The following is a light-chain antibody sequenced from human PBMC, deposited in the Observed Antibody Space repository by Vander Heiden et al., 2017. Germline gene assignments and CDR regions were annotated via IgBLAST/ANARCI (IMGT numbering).Light chain of an antibody. Sequence: IVLTQSPGTLSLFPGERATLSCRASQSVSSSYLAWYQQKPGQAPRLLIYGASSRATESPDRFSGSGSGTDFTLTISRREPEDFAVYYCQQYGSSPNTFGQGTRLEIK. CDR2: GAS. CDR3: QQYGSSPNT. CDR1: QSVSSSY. V-gene: IGKV3-20*01. J-gene: IGKJ5*01.